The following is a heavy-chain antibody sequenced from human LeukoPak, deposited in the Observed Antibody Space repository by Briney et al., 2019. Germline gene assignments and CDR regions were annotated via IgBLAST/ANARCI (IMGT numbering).Heavy chain of an antibody. V-gene: IGHV3-9*01. J-gene: IGHJ4*02. CDR3: ASSRDGYTPVVY. CDR2: ITWNSGSI. D-gene: IGHD5-24*01. CDR1: GFTFDDYA. Sequence: PGGSLRLSCAASGFTFDDYAIHWVRQAPGKGLEWVSGITWNSGSIGYADSVKGRFTIFRDNAKNSLYLQMTSLRAEDTALYYCASSRDGYTPVVYWGQGTLVTVSS.